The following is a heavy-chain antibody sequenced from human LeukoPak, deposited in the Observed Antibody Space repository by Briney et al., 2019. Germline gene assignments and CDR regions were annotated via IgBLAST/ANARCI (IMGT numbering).Heavy chain of an antibody. J-gene: IGHJ4*02. CDR3: ARARSDIVVVVAATPATTVDY. Sequence: SETLSLTCTVSGASMRSETHYWSWLRQLPGKGPEWIAYIYYTAGAYYNPSLQSRVAISLDASENQFSLKLSSVTAADTAVYYCARARSDIVVVVAATPATTVDYWGQGTLVTVSS. CDR1: GASMRSETHY. D-gene: IGHD2-15*01. V-gene: IGHV4-31*03. CDR2: IYYTAGA.